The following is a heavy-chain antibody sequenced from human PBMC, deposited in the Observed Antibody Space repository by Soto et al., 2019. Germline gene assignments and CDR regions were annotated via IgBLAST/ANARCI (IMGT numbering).Heavy chain of an antibody. D-gene: IGHD6-19*01. V-gene: IGHV3-11*01. CDR2: ISSSGSTI. Sequence: PGGSLRLSCAASGFTFSDYYMSWIRQAPGKGLEWVSYISSSGSTIYYADSVKGRFTISRDNAKNSLYLQMNSLRAEDTAVYYCARYSYSSGWFRGYNWFDPWGQGTLVTVSS. J-gene: IGHJ5*02. CDR1: GFTFSDYY. CDR3: ARYSYSSGWFRGYNWFDP.